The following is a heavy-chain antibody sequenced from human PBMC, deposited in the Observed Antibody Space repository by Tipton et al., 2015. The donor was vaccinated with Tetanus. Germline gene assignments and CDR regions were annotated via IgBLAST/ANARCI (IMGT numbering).Heavy chain of an antibody. CDR1: GFDFRIYS. CDR3: AKAKTWINLWFGDA. V-gene: IGHV3-48*04. CDR2: IIGSGKSM. Sequence: SLRLSCAASGFDFRIYSMHWVRQAPGRGLEWLSYIIGSGKSMHYADSVKGRFTISRDNSGNTLYLQMNGLKVEDSAIYYCAKAKTWINLWFGDAWGPGTRVIVSS. J-gene: IGHJ5*02. D-gene: IGHD3-10*01.